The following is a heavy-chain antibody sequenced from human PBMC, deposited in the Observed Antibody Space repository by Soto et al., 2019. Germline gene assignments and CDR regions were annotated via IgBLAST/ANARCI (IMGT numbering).Heavy chain of an antibody. D-gene: IGHD3-3*01. CDR3: AKDLGDDTIFGVGHDY. CDR1: GFTFSSYA. J-gene: IGHJ4*02. Sequence: GGSLRLSCAASGFTFSSYAMSWVRQAPGKGLEWVSAISGSGGSTYYADSVKGRFTISRDNSKNTMYLQMNSLRAEDTAVYYCAKDLGDDTIFGVGHDYWGQGTLVTVSS. V-gene: IGHV3-23*01. CDR2: ISGSGGST.